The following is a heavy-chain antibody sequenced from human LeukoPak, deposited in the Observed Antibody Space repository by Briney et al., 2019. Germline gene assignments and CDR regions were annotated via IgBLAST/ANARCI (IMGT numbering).Heavy chain of an antibody. CDR1: GFTLGSHA. J-gene: IGHJ4*02. V-gene: IGHV3-30*04. D-gene: IGHD4/OR15-4a*01. CDR3: ARRAGAYSHPYDY. CDR2: ISYDGSNI. Sequence: GGSLRLSCAAPGFTLGSHAMHWGRQAPGKGLEWVAVISYDGSNIYYADYVKGRFTISRDNSKNTLYLQMNSLRAEDTAVYYCARRAGAYSHPYDYWGQGTLVTVSS.